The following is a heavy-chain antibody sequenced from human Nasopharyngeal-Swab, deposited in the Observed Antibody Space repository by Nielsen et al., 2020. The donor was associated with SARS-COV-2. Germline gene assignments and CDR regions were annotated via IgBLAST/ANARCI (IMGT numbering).Heavy chain of an antibody. CDR1: GLTVSSNF. Sequence: GGSLRLSCVASGLTVSSNFVSGVGQAPGKGLEWVSLLKSGGGTFYADSVRGRFTISRDNSRNTVYLQMNSLRAEDTAVYYCARVRQSVAYFPFDSWGLGTLVTVSS. V-gene: IGHV3-53*01. CDR3: ARVRQSVAYFPFDS. CDR2: LKSGGGT. J-gene: IGHJ4*02. D-gene: IGHD3-9*01.